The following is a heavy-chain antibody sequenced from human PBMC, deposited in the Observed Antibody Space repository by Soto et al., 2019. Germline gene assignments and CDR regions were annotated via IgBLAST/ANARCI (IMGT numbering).Heavy chain of an antibody. J-gene: IGHJ4*02. CDR2: IIPIFGTA. V-gene: IGHV1-69*01. CDR1: GGTFSSYA. CDR3: AGYCSSTSCPTVYSGDY. Sequence: QVQLVQSGAEVKKPGSSVKVSCKASGGTFSSYAISWVRQAPGQGLEWMGGIIPIFGTANYAQKFQGRVTITADESTSTAYMELSSLRSEDTAVYYCAGYCSSTSCPTVYSGDYWGQGTLVTVSS. D-gene: IGHD2-2*01.